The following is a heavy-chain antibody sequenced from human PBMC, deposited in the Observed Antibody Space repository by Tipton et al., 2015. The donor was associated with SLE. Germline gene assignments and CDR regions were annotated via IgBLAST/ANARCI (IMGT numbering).Heavy chain of an antibody. D-gene: IGHD3-10*01. J-gene: IGHJ4*02. CDR2: ISWNSGSI. V-gene: IGHV3-9*01. CDR3: VKDMDSFGSKSVLEF. CDR1: GFTFDNFA. Sequence: RSLRLSCAASGFTFDNFAMHWVRQVPGKGPEWVSGISWNSGSIDYADSVKGRFTISRDNAKNSLYLQTNSLRAEDTALYYCVKDMDSFGSKSVLEFWGQGTLVTVSS.